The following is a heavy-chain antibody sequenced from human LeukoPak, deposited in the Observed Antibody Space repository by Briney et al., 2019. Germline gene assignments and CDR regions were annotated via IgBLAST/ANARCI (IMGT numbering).Heavy chain of an antibody. D-gene: IGHD2-21*02. Sequence: SVKVSCKASGGTFSNYAISWVRQAPGQGLEWMGRIIPFLDIADYAQKFQGRVTITADESTSTAYMELSSLRSEDTAVYYCARDQGRAYCGGDCLYNWFDPWGQGTLVTVSS. J-gene: IGHJ5*02. CDR3: ARDQGRAYCGGDCLYNWFDP. CDR1: GGTFSNYA. CDR2: IIPFLDIA. V-gene: IGHV1-69*04.